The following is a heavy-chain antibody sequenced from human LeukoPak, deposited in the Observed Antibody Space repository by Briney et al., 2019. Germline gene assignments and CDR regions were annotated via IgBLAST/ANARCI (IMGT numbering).Heavy chain of an antibody. D-gene: IGHD2-2*03. CDR3: ARPPTRGYSSSFEY. CDR2: IYPGESNI. V-gene: IGHV5-51*01. CDR1: GYSFPTYW. J-gene: IGHJ4*02. Sequence: GDSLKISCKGSGYSFPTYWTAWVRQMPGKGLEWMGIIYPGESNIRYSPSFQGQVTISADKSISTAYLQWSSLKASDTAMYYCARPPTRGYSSSFEYWGQGTLVTVSS.